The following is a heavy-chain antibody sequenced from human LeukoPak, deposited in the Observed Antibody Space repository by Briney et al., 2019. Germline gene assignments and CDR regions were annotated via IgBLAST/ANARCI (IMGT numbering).Heavy chain of an antibody. CDR2: INSDGSST. CDR3: ARDHPSGYYGSGSYYEWPDALDI. V-gene: IGHV3-74*01. J-gene: IGHJ3*02. Sequence: GGSLRLSCAASGFTFGSYWMHWVRQAPGKGLVWVSRINSDGSSTSYADSVKGRFTISRDNAKNTLYLQMNSLRAEDTAVYYCARDHPSGYYGSGSYYEWPDALDIWGQGTMVTVSS. D-gene: IGHD3-10*01. CDR1: GFTFGSYW.